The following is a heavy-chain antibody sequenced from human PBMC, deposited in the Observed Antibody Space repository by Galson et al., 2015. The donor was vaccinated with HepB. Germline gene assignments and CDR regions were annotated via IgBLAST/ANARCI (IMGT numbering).Heavy chain of an antibody. CDR2: ISSSSSYT. J-gene: IGHJ6*04. Sequence: SLRLSCAASGFTFSDYYMSWIRQAPGKGLEWVSYISSSSSYTNYADSVKGRFTISRDNAKNSLYLQMNSLRAEDTAVYYCARGGDSSSSGLDVWGKGTTVTVSS. D-gene: IGHD6-6*01. V-gene: IGHV3-11*06. CDR3: ARGGDSSSSGLDV. CDR1: GFTFSDYY.